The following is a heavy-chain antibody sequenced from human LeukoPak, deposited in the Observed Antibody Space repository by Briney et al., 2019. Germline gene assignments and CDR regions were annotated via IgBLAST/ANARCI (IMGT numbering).Heavy chain of an antibody. V-gene: IGHV1-18*01. Sequence: ASVKVSCKASGYTFTSYGISWVRQAPGQGLEWMGWISAYNGNTNYAQKLQGRVTMTTDTSTSTAYMELRSLRSDDTAVYYCARSITMVRGVSSAFDIWGQGTMVTVSS. CDR1: GYTFTSYG. CDR3: ARSITMVRGVSSAFDI. D-gene: IGHD3-10*01. J-gene: IGHJ3*02. CDR2: ISAYNGNT.